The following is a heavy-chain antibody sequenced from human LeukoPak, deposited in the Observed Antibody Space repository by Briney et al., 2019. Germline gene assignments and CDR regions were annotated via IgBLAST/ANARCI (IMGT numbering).Heavy chain of an antibody. CDR1: GYTFTSYY. Sequence: ASVKVSCKASGYTFTSYYMHWVRQAPGQGLEWMGIINPSGGSTSYARKFQGRVTMTRDTSTSTVYMELSSLRSEDTAVYYCARDQEDTAMVDYYYYYMDVWGKGTTVTVSS. J-gene: IGHJ6*03. D-gene: IGHD5-18*01. CDR2: INPSGGST. CDR3: ARDQEDTAMVDYYYYYMDV. V-gene: IGHV1-46*01.